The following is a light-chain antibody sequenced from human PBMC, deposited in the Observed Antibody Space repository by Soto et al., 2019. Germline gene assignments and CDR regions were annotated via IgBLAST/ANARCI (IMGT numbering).Light chain of an antibody. CDR3: QQYGSSPQA. CDR1: QSISDT. J-gene: IGKJ1*01. Sequence: EIVMTQSPATLSVSPGGIATLSCRASQSISDTLAWYQQKPGQAPRLLIHGASTRATGFPGRFSGSGSGTDFTLTISRLEPEDFAVYYCQQYGSSPQAFGQGTKVDI. V-gene: IGKV3-20*01. CDR2: GAS.